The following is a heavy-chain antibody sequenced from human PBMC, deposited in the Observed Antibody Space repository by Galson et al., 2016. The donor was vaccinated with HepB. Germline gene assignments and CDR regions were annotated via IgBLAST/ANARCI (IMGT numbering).Heavy chain of an antibody. V-gene: IGHV3-49*03. CDR2: IRSKAYGGTT. CDR1: GFTFDNYA. CDR3: SRVVGLDYDFWSGYPDFDS. J-gene: IGHJ4*02. D-gene: IGHD3-3*01. Sequence: CAASGFTFDNYAMSWFRQAPGKGLEWVGFIRSKAYGGTTEYAASARGTFIISRDDSKNTAYLQMNSLKTEDTAVYYCSRVVGLDYDFWSGYPDFDSWGQGTLVTVSS.